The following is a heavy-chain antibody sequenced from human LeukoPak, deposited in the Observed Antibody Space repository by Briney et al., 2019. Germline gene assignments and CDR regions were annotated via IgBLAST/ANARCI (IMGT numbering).Heavy chain of an antibody. CDR2: ISSSGSTI. D-gene: IGHD3-22*01. J-gene: IGHJ3*02. CDR1: GFTFSSYE. V-gene: IGHV3-48*03. CDR3: AREIPKGDYYDSSGYPDDAFDI. Sequence: GGSLRLSCAASGFTFSSYEMNWVRQAPGKGLEWVSYISSSGSTIYYADSVKGRFTISRDNAKNSLYLQMNSLRAEDTAVYYCAREIPKGDYYDSSGYPDDAFDIWGQGTMVTVSS.